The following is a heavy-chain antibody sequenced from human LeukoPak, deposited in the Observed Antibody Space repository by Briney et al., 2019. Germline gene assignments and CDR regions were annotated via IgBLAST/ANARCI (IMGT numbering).Heavy chain of an antibody. CDR3: ARHLAAAGTNYYYYMDV. D-gene: IGHD6-13*01. Sequence: GESLKISCKGSGYSFTSYWIGWVRQMPGKGLEWMGIIYPGDSDTRYSPSFQGQVTISADKSSSTAYLQWSSLKASDTAMYYCARHLAAAGTNYYYYMDVWGEGTTVTVSS. V-gene: IGHV5-51*01. J-gene: IGHJ6*03. CDR1: GYSFTSYW. CDR2: IYPGDSDT.